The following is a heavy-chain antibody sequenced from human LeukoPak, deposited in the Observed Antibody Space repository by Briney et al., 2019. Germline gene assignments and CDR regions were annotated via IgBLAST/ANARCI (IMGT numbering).Heavy chain of an antibody. D-gene: IGHD1-7*01. CDR2: INPDGSTI. V-gene: IGHV3-74*01. CDR1: GFTFSNYW. Sequence: QPGVSLRLSCAASGFTFSNYWVHWVRQAPGKGLVWVSRINPDGSTINYADSVKGRFTISRDNAKNTLYLQMNSLRAEDTAVYYCATAGNYRFDYWGQGTLVTVSS. CDR3: ATAGNYRFDY. J-gene: IGHJ4*02.